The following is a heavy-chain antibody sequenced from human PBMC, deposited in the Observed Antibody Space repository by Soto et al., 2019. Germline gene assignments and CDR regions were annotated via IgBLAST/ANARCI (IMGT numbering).Heavy chain of an antibody. V-gene: IGHV4-39*01. D-gene: IGHD6-13*01. CDR1: VGSISSSSYY. CDR3: ARRQSSSWYGL. Sequence: SETLSLTCTVSVGSISSSSYYWGWIRQPPGKGLEWIGSIYYSGSTYYNPSLKSRVTISVDTSKNQFSLKLSSVTAADTAVYYCARRQSSSWYGLWGQGTLVTVPQ. CDR2: IYYSGST. J-gene: IGHJ4*02.